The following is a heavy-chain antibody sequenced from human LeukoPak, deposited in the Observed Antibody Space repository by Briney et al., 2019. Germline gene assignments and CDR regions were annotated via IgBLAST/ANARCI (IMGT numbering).Heavy chain of an antibody. J-gene: IGHJ4*02. D-gene: IGHD1-26*01. Sequence: PGGSLRLSCAASGLTVSSNYMSWVRQAPGKGLEWVAVISYDGSNKYYADSVKGRFTISRDNSKNTLYLQMNSLRAEDTAVYYCARSYKYSGSYYSDFDYWGQGTLVTVSS. CDR2: ISYDGSNK. CDR1: GLTVSSNY. V-gene: IGHV3-30-3*01. CDR3: ARSYKYSGSYYSDFDY.